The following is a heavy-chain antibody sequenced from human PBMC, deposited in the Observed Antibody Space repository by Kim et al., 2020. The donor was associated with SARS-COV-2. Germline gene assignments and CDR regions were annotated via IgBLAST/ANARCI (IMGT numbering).Heavy chain of an antibody. CDR2: IYRGGSST. J-gene: IGHJ4*02. Sequence: GGSLRLSCAASGFTFSNYDMSWVRQSPGKGLEWVSIIYRGGSSTYYAESVKGRFTISRDNSKNTLYLQMNSLRAEDTAVYYCAKDFSTSGSYYKGGFDYWGQGTLVTVSS. D-gene: IGHD1-26*01. V-gene: IGHV3-23*03. CDR3: AKDFSTSGSYYKGGFDY. CDR1: GFTFSNYD.